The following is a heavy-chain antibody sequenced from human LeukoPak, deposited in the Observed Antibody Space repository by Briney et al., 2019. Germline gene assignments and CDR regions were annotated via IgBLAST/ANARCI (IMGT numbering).Heavy chain of an antibody. Sequence: PGGSLRLSCAVSGFTVSTNYMNWVRQAPGKGLEWVSPIYSGGNTDYADSVKGRFTISRDNSKNTLYLQMNSLRAEDTAVYYCARRGDNYGSPFDYWGQGTLVTVSS. CDR1: GFTVSTNY. V-gene: IGHV3-53*01. CDR3: ARRGDNYGSPFDY. CDR2: IYSGGNT. J-gene: IGHJ4*02. D-gene: IGHD5-18*01.